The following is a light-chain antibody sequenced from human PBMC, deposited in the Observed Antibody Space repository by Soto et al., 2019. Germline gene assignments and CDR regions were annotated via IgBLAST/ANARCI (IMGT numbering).Light chain of an antibody. Sequence: QMPQSPSSLSASVGDRVTITCRASQSISTYLNWYQQKPGKAPKLLIYAASSLQSGVPSRFSGSGSGTHFTLTISSLQPEDFATYYCQQANTFPLTFGQGTRLEI. V-gene: IGKV1-39*01. CDR1: QSISTY. CDR3: QQANTFPLT. CDR2: AAS. J-gene: IGKJ5*01.